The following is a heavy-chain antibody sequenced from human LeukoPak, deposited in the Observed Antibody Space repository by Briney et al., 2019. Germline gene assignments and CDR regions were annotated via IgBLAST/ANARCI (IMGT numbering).Heavy chain of an antibody. J-gene: IGHJ4*02. CDR2: ISASGSGI. Sequence: SGGSLRLSCAASGFTFDDYGMNWVRQAPGKGLEWISYISASGSGIYYADSVRGRFTVSRDNAENSLYLQMNSLRAEDMAVYYCARETAHCGGDCYDYWGQGTLVTVSS. CDR3: ARETAHCGGDCYDY. V-gene: IGHV3-48*03. CDR1: GFTFDDYG. D-gene: IGHD2-21*02.